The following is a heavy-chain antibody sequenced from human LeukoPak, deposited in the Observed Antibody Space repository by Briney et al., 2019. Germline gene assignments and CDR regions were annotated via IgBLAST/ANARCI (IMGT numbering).Heavy chain of an antibody. CDR2: INHSGST. CDR3: AGESGPFDY. D-gene: IGHD3-10*01. V-gene: IGHV4-34*01. Sequence: SETLSLTCAVYGGSFSGYYWSWIRQPPGKGLEWIGEINHSGSTNYNPSLKSRVTISVDTSKNQFSLKLSSVTAADTAVYYCAGESGPFDYWGQGTLATVSS. J-gene: IGHJ4*02. CDR1: GGSFSGYY.